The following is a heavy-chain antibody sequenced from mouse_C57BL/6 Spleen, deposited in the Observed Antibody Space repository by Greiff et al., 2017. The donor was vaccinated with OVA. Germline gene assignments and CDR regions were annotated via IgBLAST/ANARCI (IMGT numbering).Heavy chain of an antibody. CDR2: IYPGDGDT. Sequence: QVQLKESGPELVKPGASVKISCKASGYAFSSSWMNWVKQRPGKGLEWIGRIYPGDGDTNYNGKFKGKATLTADKSSSTAYMQLSSRTSEDSAVYFCARSAYYSNYNYWGQGTTLTVPS. CDR1: GYAFSSSW. J-gene: IGHJ2*01. D-gene: IGHD2-5*01. CDR3: ARSAYYSNYNY. V-gene: IGHV1-82*01.